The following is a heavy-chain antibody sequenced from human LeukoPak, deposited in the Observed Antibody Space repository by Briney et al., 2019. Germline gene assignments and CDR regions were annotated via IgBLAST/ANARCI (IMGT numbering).Heavy chain of an antibody. Sequence: PSETLSLTCTVSGDSISTYYWSWIRQPPGKGLEWIGYIYYRVTSDYNPSLKSRVTMSVDMSTRQISLKLSSVTAADTAVYYCARAIRGSKIASRYFLYYMDVWGKGTTLTVSS. J-gene: IGHJ6*03. V-gene: IGHV4-59*01. D-gene: IGHD1-26*01. CDR3: ARAIRGSKIASRYFLYYMDV. CDR1: GDSISTYY. CDR2: IYYRVTS.